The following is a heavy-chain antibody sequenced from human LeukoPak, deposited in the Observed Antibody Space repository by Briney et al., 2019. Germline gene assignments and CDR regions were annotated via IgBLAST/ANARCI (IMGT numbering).Heavy chain of an antibody. CDR1: GGXISSSSYY. V-gene: IGHV4-39*07. J-gene: IGHJ6*02. CDR3: ARRAFNYYGMDV. D-gene: IGHD1-26*01. CDR2: IYYTGNT. Sequence: SQTLSLTCTVSGGXISSSSYYWGWIRKPPGRGLEWIGSIYYTGNTHYNPSLKSRVTMSVDTSKNQFSLKLSSVTAADTAMYYCARRAFNYYGMDVWGQGTTVTVSS.